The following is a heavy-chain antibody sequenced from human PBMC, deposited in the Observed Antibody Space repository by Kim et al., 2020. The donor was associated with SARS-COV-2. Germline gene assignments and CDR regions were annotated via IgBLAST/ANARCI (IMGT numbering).Heavy chain of an antibody. D-gene: IGHD6-6*01. J-gene: IGHJ6*02. CDR1: GFTFSSYG. CDR2: IWYDGSNK. Sequence: GGSLRLSCAASGFTFSSYGMHWVRQAPGKGLEWVAVIWYDGSNKYYAESVKGRFTISRDNSKNTLYLQMNSLRAEDTAVYYCAREISSSPDYYYYGMDVWGQGTTVTVSS. CDR3: AREISSSPDYYYYGMDV. V-gene: IGHV3-33*01.